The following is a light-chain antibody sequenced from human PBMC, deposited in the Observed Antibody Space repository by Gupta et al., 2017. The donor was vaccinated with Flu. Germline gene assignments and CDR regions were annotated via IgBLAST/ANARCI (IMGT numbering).Light chain of an antibody. CDR2: SNN. V-gene: IGLV1-44*01. CDR1: SSNIGSNT. Sequence: QSVRTQPPSASGTPGQRVTISCSGSSSNIGSNTVNWYQQLPGTAPKLLIYSNNQRPSGVPDRFSGSKSGTSASLAISGLQSEDEADYYCAACDDSLNGPVFGGGTKLTVL. J-gene: IGLJ2*01. CDR3: AACDDSLNGPV.